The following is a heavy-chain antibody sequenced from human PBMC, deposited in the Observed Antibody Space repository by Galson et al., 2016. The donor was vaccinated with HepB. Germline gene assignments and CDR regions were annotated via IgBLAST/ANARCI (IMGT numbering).Heavy chain of an antibody. V-gene: IGHV3-23*01. Sequence: SLRLSCAVGGFTFSNSNINWVRQAPGKGLEWVSGISGNAGSTNYVDSVKGRFTISRDNSKNTLYLQMSSLRADDTAVYYHAKSLYGGNFWGQGTLVTVSS. J-gene: IGHJ4*02. CDR1: GFTFSNSN. CDR2: ISGNAGST. D-gene: IGHD4-23*01. CDR3: AKSLYGGNF.